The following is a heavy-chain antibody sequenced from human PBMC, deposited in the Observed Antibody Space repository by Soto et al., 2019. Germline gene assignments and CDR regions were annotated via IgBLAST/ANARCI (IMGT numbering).Heavy chain of an antibody. D-gene: IGHD6-25*01. J-gene: IGHJ6*02. Sequence: QVQLVQSGAEVKKPGSSVKVSCKASGGTLSSYAISWVRQAPGQGLEWMGGIIPIFGTANYAQKFQGRVTIPADESTSTAYVERSSLRSEDTAVYYCSRRHAAYGMDVWGQGTTVTVSS. CDR3: SRRHAAYGMDV. CDR1: GGTLSSYA. CDR2: IIPIFGTA. V-gene: IGHV1-69*01.